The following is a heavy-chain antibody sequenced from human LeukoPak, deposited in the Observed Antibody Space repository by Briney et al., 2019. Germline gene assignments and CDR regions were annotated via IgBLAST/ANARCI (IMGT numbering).Heavy chain of an antibody. J-gene: IGHJ5*02. Sequence: SETLSLTCTVSGGSISSDNYSWSWIRQPAGKGLEWIGRIYTSGSTNYNPSLKSRVTISVDTSKKQFSLKLSPVTAADTAVYYCAREKIGYYDSSGRGWFDPWGQGTLVTVSS. CDR3: AREKIGYYDSSGRGWFDP. CDR2: IYTSGST. D-gene: IGHD3-22*01. V-gene: IGHV4-61*02. CDR1: GGSISSDNYS.